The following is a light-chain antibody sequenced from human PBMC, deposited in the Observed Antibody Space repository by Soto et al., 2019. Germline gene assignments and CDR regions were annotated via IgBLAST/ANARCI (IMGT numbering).Light chain of an antibody. Sequence: QSALTQPASVSGSPGQSITISCTGTSSDVGGYNHVSWYQQFPGKAPKLMIYEVSNRPSGVSDRFSGSKSGNTASLTISGLQAEDEANYYCSSYTTSHTLVFGGGTKLTVL. CDR2: EVS. V-gene: IGLV2-14*01. J-gene: IGLJ3*02. CDR3: SSYTTSHTLV. CDR1: SSDVGGYNH.